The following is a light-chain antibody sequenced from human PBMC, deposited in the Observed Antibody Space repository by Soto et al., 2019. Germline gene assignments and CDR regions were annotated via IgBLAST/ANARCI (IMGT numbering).Light chain of an antibody. Sequence: DIVMTQSPDSLAVSLGERATINCKSSQSVLYNSNNKNYLAWYQQKPGQPPKLLIYWASTRESGVPDRFSGSGSGTDFTLTISSLQAEDEAVYYCQQYYSTPLTFGGGTKVEIK. CDR3: QQYYSTPLT. CDR1: QSVLYNSNNKNY. J-gene: IGKJ4*01. V-gene: IGKV4-1*01. CDR2: WAS.